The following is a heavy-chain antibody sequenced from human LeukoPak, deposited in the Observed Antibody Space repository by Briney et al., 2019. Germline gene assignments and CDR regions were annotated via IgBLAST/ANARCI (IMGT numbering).Heavy chain of an antibody. Sequence: SQTLSLTCTVSGGSISSGSYYWSWIRQPAGKGLEWIGRIYTSGSTNYNPSPKSRVTISVDTSKNQFSLKLSSVTAADTAVYYCARDVAVAGRWYYYYYMDVWGKGTTVTVSS. D-gene: IGHD6-19*01. J-gene: IGHJ6*03. CDR3: ARDVAVAGRWYYYYYMDV. CDR2: IYTSGST. V-gene: IGHV4-61*02. CDR1: GGSISSGSYY.